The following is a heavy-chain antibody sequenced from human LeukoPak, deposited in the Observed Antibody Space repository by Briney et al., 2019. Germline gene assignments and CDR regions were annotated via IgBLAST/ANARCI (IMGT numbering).Heavy chain of an antibody. Sequence: ASVKVSCKASGYTFTAYYMHWVRQAPGQGLEWMGWINPNSGGTKYAQKFQGRVTMTRDTSISTAYTELSRLRSDDTAVYYCARVDHYYGSGSYIGYWGQGTLVTVSS. D-gene: IGHD3-10*01. J-gene: IGHJ4*02. CDR3: ARVDHYYGSGSYIGY. CDR2: INPNSGGT. CDR1: GYTFTAYY. V-gene: IGHV1-2*02.